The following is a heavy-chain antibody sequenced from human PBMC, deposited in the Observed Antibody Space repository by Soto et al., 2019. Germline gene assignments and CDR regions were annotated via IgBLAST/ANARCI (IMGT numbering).Heavy chain of an antibody. CDR3: ARDQNDYHSIGDPDV. J-gene: IGHJ6*02. D-gene: IGHD3-22*01. CDR2: MSYDGSNE. V-gene: IGHV3-30*09. Sequence: PVWSLILSFAASDFTFSVYFMHWVRQAPGKGLEWVAFMSYDGSNEYYADSVKGRFATSRDNSKNTLYLQMNSLRAEDTAVYYCARDQNDYHSIGDPDVCGQGTTVTVAS. CDR1: DFTFSVYF.